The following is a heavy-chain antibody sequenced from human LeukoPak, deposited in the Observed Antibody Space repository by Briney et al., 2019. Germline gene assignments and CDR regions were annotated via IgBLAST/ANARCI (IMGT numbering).Heavy chain of an antibody. J-gene: IGHJ4*02. CDR1: GFTFSNYG. CDR3: ASGPGLDY. Sequence: GGSLRLSCTASGFTFSNYGMHWVRQAPGKGLEWISYISIDGNSVYYADSVKGRFTISRDNGKSSLYLQMRSLRAEDTAVYYCASGPGLDYWGQGTLVTVSS. V-gene: IGHV3-48*01. CDR2: ISIDGNSV.